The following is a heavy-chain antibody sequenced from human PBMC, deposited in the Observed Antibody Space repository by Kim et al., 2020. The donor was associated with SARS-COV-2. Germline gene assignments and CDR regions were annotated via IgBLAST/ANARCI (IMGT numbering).Heavy chain of an antibody. CDR3: TTPTMVRGVIINDY. Sequence: GGSLRLSCAASGFTFSNAWMSWVRQAPGKGLEWVGRIKSKTDGGTTDYAAPVKGRFTISRDDSKNTLYLQMNSLKTEDTAVYYCTTPTMVRGVIINDYWGQGTLVTVSS. CDR2: IKSKTDGGTT. CDR1: GFTFSNAW. J-gene: IGHJ4*02. V-gene: IGHV3-15*01. D-gene: IGHD3-10*01.